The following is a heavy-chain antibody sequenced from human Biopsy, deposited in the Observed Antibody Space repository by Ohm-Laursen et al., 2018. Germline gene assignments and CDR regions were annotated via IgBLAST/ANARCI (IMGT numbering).Heavy chain of an antibody. J-gene: IGHJ1*01. CDR2: IFNSANT. Sequence: SQTLSLTCTVSGGSISSGGSYWSWIRQRPGKGLEWIGYIFNSANTYYNPSLKNLITISGDTSKNQFSLKLNSVTAEDTAVYYCASDRDSSGSFRWNHWGQGTLVTVSS. D-gene: IGHD6-19*01. CDR3: ASDRDSSGSFRWNH. V-gene: IGHV4-31*01. CDR1: GGSISSGGSY.